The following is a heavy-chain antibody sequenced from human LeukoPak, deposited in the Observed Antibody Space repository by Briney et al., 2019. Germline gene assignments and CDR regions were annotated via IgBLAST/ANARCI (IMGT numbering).Heavy chain of an antibody. CDR2: IYPDDSDT. D-gene: IGHD2-8*01. CDR1: GHTFTNSW. Sequence: GESLKISCEASGHTFTNSWIAWVRQKPGKGLEWMGLIYPDDSDTRYNPSFQGQVIISADKSISTAYLQWSSLKASNTAMYYCARSAGHCSDGLCYAYNWFDLWGQGTLVTVSS. V-gene: IGHV5-51*01. J-gene: IGHJ5*02. CDR3: ARSAGHCSDGLCYAYNWFDL.